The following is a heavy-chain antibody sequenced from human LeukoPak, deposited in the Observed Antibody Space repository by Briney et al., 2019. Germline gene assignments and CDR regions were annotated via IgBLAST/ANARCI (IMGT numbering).Heavy chain of an antibody. J-gene: IGHJ6*04. V-gene: IGHV4-39*07. CDR2: IYYSGST. Sequence: SETPSLTCTVSGGSISSSSYYWGWIRQPPGKGLEWIGSIYYSGSTYYNPSLKSRVTISVDTSKNQFSLKLSSVTAADTAVYYCARAKFGELLMDVWGKGTTVTVSS. D-gene: IGHD3-10*01. CDR3: ARAKFGELLMDV. CDR1: GGSISSSSYY.